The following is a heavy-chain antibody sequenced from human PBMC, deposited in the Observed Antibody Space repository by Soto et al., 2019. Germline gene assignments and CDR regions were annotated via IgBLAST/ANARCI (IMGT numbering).Heavy chain of an antibody. CDR3: AKTSTYYYDSSGYYPNPHDAFDI. CDR1: GFTFRSYA. D-gene: IGHD3-22*01. Sequence: GGSLRLSCAASGFTFRSYAMSWVRQAPGKGLEWVSAISGSGGSTYYADSVKGRFTISRDNSKNTLYLQMNSLRAEDTAVYYCAKTSTYYYDSSGYYPNPHDAFDIWGQGTMVTVSS. CDR2: ISGSGGST. V-gene: IGHV3-23*01. J-gene: IGHJ3*02.